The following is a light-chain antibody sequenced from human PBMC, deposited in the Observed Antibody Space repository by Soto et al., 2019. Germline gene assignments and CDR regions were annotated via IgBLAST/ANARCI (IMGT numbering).Light chain of an antibody. CDR1: ASDVGGYSY. J-gene: IGLJ1*01. CDR2: DVS. CDR3: CSYAGSHTFV. V-gene: IGLV2-11*01. Sequence: QSVLTQPRSVSGSPGQSVTISCTGTASDVGGYSYVSWYQQHPGKVPKLIIYDVSKWPSGVPDRFSGSKSGNTASLTISGLQAEDEGDYYCCSYAGSHTFVFGTGTKVTVL.